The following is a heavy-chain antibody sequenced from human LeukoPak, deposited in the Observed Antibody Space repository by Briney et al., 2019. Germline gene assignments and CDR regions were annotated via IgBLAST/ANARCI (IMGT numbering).Heavy chain of an antibody. CDR1: GFTVSTNY. CDR2: IYSGDTT. J-gene: IGHJ4*02. CDR3: ASILRSSSGYYFDY. Sequence: GGSLRLSCAASGFTVSTNYMSWVREAPGKGLEWVSVIYSGDTTFYADSVRGKFTISRDNSKNTLYLQMNSLRAEDTAVYYCASILRSSSGYYFDYWGQGTLVTVSS. D-gene: IGHD3-10*01. V-gene: IGHV3-66*01.